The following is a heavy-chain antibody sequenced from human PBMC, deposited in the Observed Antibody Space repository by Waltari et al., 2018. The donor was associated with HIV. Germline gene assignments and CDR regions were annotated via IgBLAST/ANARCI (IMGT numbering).Heavy chain of an antibody. CDR2: IYSSGDT. V-gene: IGHV3-66*01. CDR3: ATSNYFDY. Sequence: EIQMVEIGGALVQPGGSLRLSCAVSGFTVSSNYMNWVRQAPGRGLEWISLIYSSGDTNYADSVKDRFTISRDNSRNTLYLQMNRLRAEDTAVYYCATSNYFDYWGPGTLVTVSS. J-gene: IGHJ4*02. D-gene: IGHD4-4*01. CDR1: GFTVSSNY.